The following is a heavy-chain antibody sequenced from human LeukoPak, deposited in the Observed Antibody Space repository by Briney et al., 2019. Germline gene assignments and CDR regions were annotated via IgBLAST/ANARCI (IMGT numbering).Heavy chain of an antibody. V-gene: IGHV1-24*01. J-gene: IGHJ6*03. Sequence: ASVKVSCKVSGYTLTELSMHWVRQAPGKGLEWMGGFDPEDGETIYAQKFQGRVTITADEATSTAYMERSSLRSEDTAVYYCAREYYYDSSGTDYYYYYMDVWGKGTTVTISS. CDR1: GYTLTELS. CDR3: AREYYYDSSGTDYYYYYMDV. CDR2: FDPEDGET. D-gene: IGHD3-22*01.